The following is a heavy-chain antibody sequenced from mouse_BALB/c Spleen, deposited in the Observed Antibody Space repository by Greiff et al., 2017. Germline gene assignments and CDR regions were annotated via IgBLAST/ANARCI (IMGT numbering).Heavy chain of an antibody. CDR3: ARSREDGNPFAY. Sequence: QVQLKESAAELARPGASVKMSCKASGYTFTSYTMHWVKQRPGQGLEWIGYINPSSGYTEYNQKFKDKTTLTADKSSSTAYMQLSSLTSEDSAVYYCARSREDGNPFAYWGQGTLVTVSA. J-gene: IGHJ3*01. CDR2: INPSSGYT. D-gene: IGHD2-1*01. V-gene: IGHV1-4*02. CDR1: GYTFTSYT.